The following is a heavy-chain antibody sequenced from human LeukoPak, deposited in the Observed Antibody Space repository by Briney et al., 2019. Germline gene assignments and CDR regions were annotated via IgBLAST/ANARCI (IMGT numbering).Heavy chain of an antibody. CDR2: IHHSGNT. V-gene: IGHV4-59*08. CDR1: GGSISSDY. Sequence: SETLSLTCTVSGGSISSDYWSWIRQPPGKCLEWIGYIHHSGNTNYNPSLKSRVTISVDTSKNQFSLKLSSVTAADTAVYYCARGYYDSSGSSNTFDVWGQGTMVTVSS. CDR3: ARGYYDSSGSSNTFDV. D-gene: IGHD3-22*01. J-gene: IGHJ3*01.